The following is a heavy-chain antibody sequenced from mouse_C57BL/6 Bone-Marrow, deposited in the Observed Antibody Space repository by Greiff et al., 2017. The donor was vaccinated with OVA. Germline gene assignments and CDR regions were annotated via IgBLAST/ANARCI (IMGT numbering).Heavy chain of an antibody. D-gene: IGHD1-1*01. CDR2: IDPSDSYT. CDR3: ARESMGLRSCYAMDY. V-gene: IGHV1-69*01. J-gene: IGHJ4*01. CDR1: GYTFTSYW. Sequence: QVQLQQPGAELVMPGASVKLSCKASGYTFTSYWMHWVKQRPGQGLEWIGEIDPSDSYTNYNQKFKGKSTLTVDKSSSTAYMQLSSLTSEDSAVYYCARESMGLRSCYAMDYWGQGTSVTVSS.